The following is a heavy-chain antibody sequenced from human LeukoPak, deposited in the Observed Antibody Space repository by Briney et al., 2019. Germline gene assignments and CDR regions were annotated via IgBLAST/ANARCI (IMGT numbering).Heavy chain of an antibody. CDR3: AGQGGGYCSGGSCYSYYYYGMDV. CDR1: AGSISSYF. CDR2: LYYSGTT. Sequence: SETLSLTCTVSAGSISSYFWSWIRQPPGKGLEWIAYLYYSGTTNYNPSLKSRVTISVDTSKTQFSLRLSSVTAADTGVCYCAGQGGGYCSGGSCYSYYYYGMDVWGQGTTVTVSS. J-gene: IGHJ6*02. V-gene: IGHV4-59*08. D-gene: IGHD2-15*01.